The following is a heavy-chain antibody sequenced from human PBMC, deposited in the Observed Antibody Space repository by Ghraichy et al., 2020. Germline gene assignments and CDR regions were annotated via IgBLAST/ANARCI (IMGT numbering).Heavy chain of an antibody. CDR1: GFTVSSNY. CDR2: IYSGGST. J-gene: IGHJ4*02. V-gene: IGHV3-53*01. D-gene: IGHD3-22*01. Sequence: GGSLRLSCAASGFTVSSNYMSWVRQAPGKGLEWVSVIYSGGSTYYADSVKGRFTISRDNSKNTLYLQMNSLRAEDTAVYYCARGDYYDSSGYYFWSSGHYFDYWGQGTLVTVSS. CDR3: ARGDYYDSSGYYFWSSGHYFDY.